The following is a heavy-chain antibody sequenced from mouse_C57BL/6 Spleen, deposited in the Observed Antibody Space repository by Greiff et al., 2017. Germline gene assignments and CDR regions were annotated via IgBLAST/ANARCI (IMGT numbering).Heavy chain of an antibody. Sequence: EVQRVESGGGLVKPGGSLKLSCAASGFTFSSYAMSWVRQTPEKRLEWVATISDGGSYTYYPDSVKGRFTISRDNAKNNLYLQMSHLKSEDTAMYYCAREGIHITYDYWGQGTTLTVSS. V-gene: IGHV5-4*01. CDR3: AREGIHITYDY. D-gene: IGHD1-1*01. CDR1: GFTFSSYA. J-gene: IGHJ2*01. CDR2: ISDGGSYT.